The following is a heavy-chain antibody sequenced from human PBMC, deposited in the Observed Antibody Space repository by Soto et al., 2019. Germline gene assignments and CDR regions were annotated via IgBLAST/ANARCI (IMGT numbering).Heavy chain of an antibody. J-gene: IGHJ4*02. V-gene: IGHV3-7*03. Sequence: PGGSLRLSCAGSGLPFRNDWLRWVRQAPGKGLEWVANINQDGSERYYVDSVRGRFTISRDNVENSLYLQLNSLRPEDTAVYYCAVYGYGVSAAAYWGQGTLVTVSS. CDR3: AVYGYGVSAAAY. D-gene: IGHD4-17*01. CDR2: INQDGSER. CDR1: GLPFRNDW.